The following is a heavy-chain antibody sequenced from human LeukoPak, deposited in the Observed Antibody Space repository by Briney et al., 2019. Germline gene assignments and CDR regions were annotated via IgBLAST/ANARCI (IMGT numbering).Heavy chain of an antibody. CDR1: GLSFNTYG. V-gene: IGHV3-30*02. Sequence: GGSLRFSCTTSGLSFNTYGMHWVRQAPGRGLEWLTLIRPDGRMKFYSDSVKGRFTVSRDNSLSMLYLEMTSLRSEDTAVYYCVKDDPVLHYWGQGTLVSVSS. CDR2: IRPDGRMK. CDR3: VKDDPVLHY. J-gene: IGHJ4*02.